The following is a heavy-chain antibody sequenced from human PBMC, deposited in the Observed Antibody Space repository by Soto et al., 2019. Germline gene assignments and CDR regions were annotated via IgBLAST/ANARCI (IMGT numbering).Heavy chain of an antibody. Sequence: PRLSCAASGFTFSSYWMHWVRQAPGEGLVWVSYIKPDGSRTKDADSVKGRFTISRDNARNTLYLRMNSLRAEDTAVYYCARDNNWSYDSWGRGTLVTVSS. CDR3: ARDNNWSYDS. CDR1: GFTFSSYW. D-gene: IGHD1-1*01. J-gene: IGHJ4*02. CDR2: IKPDGSRT. V-gene: IGHV3-74*03.